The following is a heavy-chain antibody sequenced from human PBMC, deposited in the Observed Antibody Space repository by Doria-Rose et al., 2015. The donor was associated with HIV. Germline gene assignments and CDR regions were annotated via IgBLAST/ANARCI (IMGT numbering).Heavy chain of an antibody. CDR2: IFSDDER. V-gene: IGHV2-26*01. CDR3: ARIKSSRWYHKYYFDF. Sequence: SGPVLVKPTETLTLTCTASGVSLSSPGMGVSWIRQPPGKALEWLANIFSDDERSYITSLKSRLTISRGTSKGQVVLTMTDMDPVDTATYYCARIKSSRWYHKYYFDFWGQGTLVIVSA. CDR1: GVSLSSPGMG. J-gene: IGHJ4*02. D-gene: IGHD6-13*01.